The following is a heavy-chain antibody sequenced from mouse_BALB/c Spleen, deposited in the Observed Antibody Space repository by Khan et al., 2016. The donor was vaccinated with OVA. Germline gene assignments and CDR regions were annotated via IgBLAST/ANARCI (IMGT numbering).Heavy chain of an antibody. D-gene: IGHD4-1*01. Sequence: VQLKESGPGLVKPSQSLSLTCTVTGYSITSDYAWNWIRQFPGNKLEWMGYISYSGRTSYNPSLKSRISVTRDTSQNPFFLQLNSVTTEDTATXYCAMGRTYWGQGTLVTVSA. CDR1: GYSITSDYA. CDR3: AMGRTY. CDR2: ISYSGRT. J-gene: IGHJ3*01. V-gene: IGHV3-2*02.